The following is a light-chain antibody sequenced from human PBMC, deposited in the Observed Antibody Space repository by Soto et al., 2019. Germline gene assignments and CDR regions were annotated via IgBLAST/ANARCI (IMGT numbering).Light chain of an antibody. CDR3: QQYNSYSQT. Sequence: DIQMTQSPSTLSGSVGDRVTITCRASQTISSWLAWYQQKPGKAPKLLIYKASTLKSGVPSRFSGSGSGTEFTLTISSLQPEDFATYYCQQYNSYSQTFGQGTKVDIK. CDR1: QTISSW. V-gene: IGKV1-5*03. J-gene: IGKJ1*01. CDR2: KAS.